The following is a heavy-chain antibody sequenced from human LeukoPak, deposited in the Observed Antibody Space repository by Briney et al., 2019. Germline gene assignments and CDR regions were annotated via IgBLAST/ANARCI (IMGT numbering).Heavy chain of an antibody. CDR2: MNPNSGNT. Sequence: GASVKVSCKASGYTFTSYDINWVGQATGQGLEWMGWMNPNSGNTGYAQKFQGRVTMTRNTSISTAYMELSSLRSEDTAVYYCASYPIAAAGVEFDPWGQGTLVTVSS. V-gene: IGHV1-8*01. J-gene: IGHJ5*02. D-gene: IGHD6-13*01. CDR1: GYTFTSYD. CDR3: ASYPIAAAGVEFDP.